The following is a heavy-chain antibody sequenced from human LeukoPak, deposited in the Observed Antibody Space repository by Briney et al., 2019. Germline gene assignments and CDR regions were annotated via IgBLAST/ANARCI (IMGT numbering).Heavy chain of an antibody. CDR1: GFTFSSYA. D-gene: IGHD3-10*01. CDR2: ISGSGDST. J-gene: IGHJ6*03. V-gene: IGHV3-23*01. CDR3: ANRFGHYGSGRPFSPSYYYMDV. Sequence: GGSLRLSCAASGFTFSSYAMSWVRQAPGKGLAWVSAISGSGDSTYYADSVKGRFTISRDNSKNTLYLQMNSLTAEDTAVYYCANRFGHYGSGRPFSPSYYYMDVWGKGTTVTVSS.